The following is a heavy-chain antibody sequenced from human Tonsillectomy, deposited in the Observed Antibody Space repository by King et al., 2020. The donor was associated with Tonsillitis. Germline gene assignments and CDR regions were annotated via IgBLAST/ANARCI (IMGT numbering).Heavy chain of an antibody. CDR3: ARGWLSNSFDY. J-gene: IGHJ4*02. Sequence: VQLVESGGGLVKRGGSLRLSCAASGFTLSDYSMDWVRQAPGKGLGWVSYISCSSNTIYYANSVKGRFTTSRDNAKNSLYLQMKSLRDEDTPVYYCARGWLSNSFDYWGQGTLVTVSS. V-gene: IGHV3-48*02. CDR2: ISCSSNTI. D-gene: IGHD5-12*01. CDR1: GFTLSDYS.